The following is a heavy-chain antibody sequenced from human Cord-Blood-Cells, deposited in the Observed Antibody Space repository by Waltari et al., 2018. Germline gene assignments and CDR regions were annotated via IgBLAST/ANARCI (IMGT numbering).Heavy chain of an antibody. CDR1: GGSISSYY. D-gene: IGHD3-22*01. Sequence: QVQLQESGPGLVKPSETLSLTCTVSGGSISSYYWSWIRQPPGKGLEWIGYIYYSGSTNYNPSLTSRVTISVDTSKNQFSLKLSSVTAADTAVYYCARRTYYYDSSGYYWFDPWGQGTLVTVSS. V-gene: IGHV4-59*08. CDR3: ARRTYYYDSSGYYWFDP. CDR2: IYYSGST. J-gene: IGHJ5*02.